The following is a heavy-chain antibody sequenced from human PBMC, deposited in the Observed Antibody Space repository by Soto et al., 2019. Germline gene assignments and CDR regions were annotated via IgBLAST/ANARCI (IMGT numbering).Heavy chain of an antibody. J-gene: IGHJ6*02. CDR2: ISSSSSTI. CDR3: ARVGHYYDSSGYYYGAYYYYGMDV. Sequence: WGSLRLSCAASGFTFSSYSMNWVRQAPGKWLEWVSYISSSSSTIYYADSVKGRFTISRDNAKNSLYLQMNSLRDEDTAVYYCARVGHYYDSSGYYYGAYYYYGMDVWGQGTTVTVSS. D-gene: IGHD3-22*01. CDR1: GFTFSSYS. V-gene: IGHV3-48*02.